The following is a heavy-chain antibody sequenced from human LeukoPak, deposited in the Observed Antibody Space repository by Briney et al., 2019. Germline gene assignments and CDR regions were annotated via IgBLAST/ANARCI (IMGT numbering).Heavy chain of an antibody. J-gene: IGHJ3*02. CDR2: IRYDGSNK. CDR1: GLTISGHW. Sequence: PGEPLRLSCVASGLTISGHWMAWVRQAPGKGLEWVAFIRYDGSNKYYADSVKGRFTISRDNSKNTLYLQMNSLRAEDTAVYYCAKSHSAAPDAFDIWGQGTMVTVSS. V-gene: IGHV3-30*02. CDR3: AKSHSAAPDAFDI. D-gene: IGHD6-13*01.